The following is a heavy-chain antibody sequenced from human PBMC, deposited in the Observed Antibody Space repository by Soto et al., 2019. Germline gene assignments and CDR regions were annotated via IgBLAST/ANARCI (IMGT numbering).Heavy chain of an antibody. CDR3: ARDRRGVITA. CDR1: GFTVSSNY. J-gene: IGHJ5*02. D-gene: IGHD3-10*01. CDR2: IYSGGST. V-gene: IGHV3-53*04. Sequence: EVQLVESGGGLVQPGGSLRLSCAASGFTVSSNYMSWVRQAPGKGLEWVSVIYSGGSTYYADSVKGRFTISRHNANNTLYRQMNSLKAEDTAVYYCARDRRGVITAWGQGTLVTVSS.